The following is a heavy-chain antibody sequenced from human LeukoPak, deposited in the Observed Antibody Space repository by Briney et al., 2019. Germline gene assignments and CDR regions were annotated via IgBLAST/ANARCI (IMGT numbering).Heavy chain of an antibody. CDR3: ARDQWLVGYYYYYYMDV. Sequence: GGSLRLSCAASGFTFSSYGMHWVRQAPGKGLEWVAVISYDGSNKYYADSVKGRFTISRDNSKNTLYLQMNSLRAEDTAVYYCARDQWLVGYYYYYYMDVWGKGTTVTVSS. D-gene: IGHD6-19*01. J-gene: IGHJ6*03. V-gene: IGHV3-30*03. CDR2: ISYDGSNK. CDR1: GFTFSSYG.